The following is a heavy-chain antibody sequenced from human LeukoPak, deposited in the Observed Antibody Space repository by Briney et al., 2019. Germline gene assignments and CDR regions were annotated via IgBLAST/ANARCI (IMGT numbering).Heavy chain of an antibody. V-gene: IGHV6-1*01. CDR1: GDIVSSNSAA. Sequence: KPSQTLSLTCAISGDIVSSNSAAWNWVRQSPSRGLEWLGRTYYRSKWFNDYAVSVKSRMTINPDTSKNQFSLQLNSVTPEDTAVYYCARSLWNHFDYWGQGTLVTVSS. CDR2: TYYRSKWFN. D-gene: IGHD3-3*01. J-gene: IGHJ4*02. CDR3: ARSLWNHFDY.